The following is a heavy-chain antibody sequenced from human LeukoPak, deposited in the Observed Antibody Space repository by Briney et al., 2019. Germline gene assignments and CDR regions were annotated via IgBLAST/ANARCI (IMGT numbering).Heavy chain of an antibody. D-gene: IGHD1-26*01. CDR1: GFTFSSYW. Sequence: QPGGYLRLSCAASGFTFSSYWMDWVRQAQGKGLVWVSRINSDGSSTSYADSVKGRFTISRDNAKNTLYLQMNSLRAEDTAVYYCAKEAFSGSYRIDYWGQGTLVTVSS. CDR2: INSDGSST. J-gene: IGHJ4*02. V-gene: IGHV3-74*01. CDR3: AKEAFSGSYRIDY.